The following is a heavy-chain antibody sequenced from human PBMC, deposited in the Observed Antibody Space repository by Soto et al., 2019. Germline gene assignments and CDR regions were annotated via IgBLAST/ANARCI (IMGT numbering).Heavy chain of an antibody. CDR3: GRVVEGATRHTDSDS. CDR1: GVSIHNSHSF. CDR2: VYYSGGS. J-gene: IGHJ5*02. D-gene: IGHD2-15*01. V-gene: IGHV4-39*02. Sequence: PSETLSLTCAVSGVSIHNSHSFWGWIRQPPGKGLEFMGSVYYSGGSHYNPSLKGRVTISVDTSNNQVSLRVNSVTAADTAVYYCGRVVEGATRHTDSDSWGQGMLVTVSS.